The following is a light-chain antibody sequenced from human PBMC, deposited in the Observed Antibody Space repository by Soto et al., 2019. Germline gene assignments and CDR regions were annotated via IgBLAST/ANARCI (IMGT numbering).Light chain of an antibody. Sequence: EIVLTQSPGTLSLSPGERATLSCRASQSVTSSYLAWYQQRPGQAPRLLIYGASSRATGVPDRFSGSGSGKDFTLTISRLEPEAFAVYYCQQYGSSPRTFGQGTELEIK. CDR1: QSVTSSY. J-gene: IGKJ2*01. V-gene: IGKV3-20*01. CDR2: GAS. CDR3: QQYGSSPRT.